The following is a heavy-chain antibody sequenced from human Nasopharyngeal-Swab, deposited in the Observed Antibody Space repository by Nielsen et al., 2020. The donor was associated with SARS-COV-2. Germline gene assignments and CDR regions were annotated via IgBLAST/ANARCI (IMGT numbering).Heavy chain of an antibody. D-gene: IGHD1-1*01. CDR1: GYSFTSYW. V-gene: IGHV5-51*01. CDR2: IYPGDSDT. Sequence: GGSLRLSCKGSGYSFTSYWIGWVRQLPGKGLEWMGIIYPGDSDTRYSPSFQGQVTISADKSISTAYLQWSSLKASDTAMYYCATQLSDAFDIWGQGTMVTVSS. J-gene: IGHJ3*02. CDR3: ATQLSDAFDI.